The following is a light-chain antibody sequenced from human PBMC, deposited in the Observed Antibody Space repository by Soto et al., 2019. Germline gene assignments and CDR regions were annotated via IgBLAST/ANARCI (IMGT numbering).Light chain of an antibody. CDR1: QSVSSY. J-gene: IGKJ4*01. V-gene: IGKV3-11*01. Sequence: EIVLTQSPATLSLSPGERATLSCRASQSVSSYLACYQHKPGQAPRLLIYDASNRATGIPARFSGSGSGTDFTLTISSLEPEDFAVYYCQQRSNCPLTFGGGTKVEIK. CDR3: QQRSNCPLT. CDR2: DAS.